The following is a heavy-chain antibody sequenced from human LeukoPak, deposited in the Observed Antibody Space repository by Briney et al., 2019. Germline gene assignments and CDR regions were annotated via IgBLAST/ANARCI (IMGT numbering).Heavy chain of an antibody. V-gene: IGHV4-4*07. CDR1: GGSISGYH. D-gene: IGHD3-22*01. CDR3: AGWRTYYYDSSGFDY. J-gene: IGHJ4*02. CDR2: IYTSGST. Sequence: SETLSLTCTVSGGSISGYHWSWIRQPAGKGLEWIGRIYTSGSTNYNPSLKSRVTISVDKSKNQFSLKRSSVTAADTAVYYCAGWRTYYYDSSGFDYWGQGTLVTVSS.